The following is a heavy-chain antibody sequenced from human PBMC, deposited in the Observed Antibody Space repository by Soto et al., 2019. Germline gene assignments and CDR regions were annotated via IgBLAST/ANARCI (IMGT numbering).Heavy chain of an antibody. V-gene: IGHV3-74*01. CDR3: ARTGYYYDNKGYDFDY. CDR1: GFTFSSYW. CDR2: INTDASDT. D-gene: IGHD3-22*01. J-gene: IGHJ4*02. Sequence: GGSLRLSCTASGFTFSSYWMHWVRQAPGTGLIWVSRINTDASDTTYADSVRGRFTISRDNAKNTLYLQMNSLRAEDTAVYYCARTGYYYDNKGYDFDYWGQGTLVTVSS.